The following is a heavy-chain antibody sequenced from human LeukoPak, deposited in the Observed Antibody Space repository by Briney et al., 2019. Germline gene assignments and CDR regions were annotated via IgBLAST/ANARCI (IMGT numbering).Heavy chain of an antibody. CDR2: INTNTGHP. J-gene: IGHJ4*02. Sequence: ASVKVSCKASGYTFTTNGINWVRQAPGQGLEWMGWINTNTGHPTYVQGFTGRFVFSLDTSVSTAYLQISSLKAEDTAVYFCARDPVGQLWSFDYWGQGTLVTVSS. CDR1: GYTFTTNG. CDR3: ARDPVGQLWSFDY. D-gene: IGHD3-16*01. V-gene: IGHV7-4-1*02.